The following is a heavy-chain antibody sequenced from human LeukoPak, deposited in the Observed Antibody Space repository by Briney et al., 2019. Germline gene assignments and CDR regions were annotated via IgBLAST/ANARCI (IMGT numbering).Heavy chain of an antibody. CDR1: GYTFTSYG. CDR2: ISSYNGNT. V-gene: IGHV1-18*01. CDR3: ARRVDYDILTGYFPYFDY. J-gene: IGHJ4*02. Sequence: GASVKVSCKASGYTFTSYGISWVLQAPGQGREWMGWISSYNGNTNYAQKLQGRVTMTTDTSTSTAYMELRSLRSDDTAVYYCARRVDYDILTGYFPYFDYWGQGTLVTVSS. D-gene: IGHD3-9*01.